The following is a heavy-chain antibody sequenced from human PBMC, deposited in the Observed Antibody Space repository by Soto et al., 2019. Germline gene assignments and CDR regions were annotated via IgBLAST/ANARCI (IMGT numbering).Heavy chain of an antibody. CDR2: IYYSGNT. D-gene: IGHD2-15*01. CDR1: GASISSFY. J-gene: IGHJ3*02. Sequence: QVQLQESGPGLVKPSETLSLTCIVSGASISSFYWNWLRQPPGKGLEWIGYIYYSGNTNHNPSLKSRVTISVDTSNNQFSLKLSSVTAADTAVYYRARAPCSGAFCYRGAFDIWGQGTMVTVSS. V-gene: IGHV4-59*08. CDR3: ARAPCSGAFCYRGAFDI.